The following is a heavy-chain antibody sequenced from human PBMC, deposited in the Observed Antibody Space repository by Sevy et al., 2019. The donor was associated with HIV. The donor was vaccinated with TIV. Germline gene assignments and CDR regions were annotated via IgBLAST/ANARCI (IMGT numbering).Heavy chain of an antibody. Sequence: ASVKVSCKASGGTFSSYAISWVRQAPGQGLEWMGRIIPIFGTANYAQKFQGRVTITAEESTSTAYMELSSLRSEDTAVYYCARGSRDYDILTGYYYYYYMDVWGKGTTVTVSS. CDR1: GGTFSSYA. CDR2: IIPIFGTA. D-gene: IGHD3-9*01. CDR3: ARGSRDYDILTGYYYYYYMDV. J-gene: IGHJ6*03. V-gene: IGHV1-69*13.